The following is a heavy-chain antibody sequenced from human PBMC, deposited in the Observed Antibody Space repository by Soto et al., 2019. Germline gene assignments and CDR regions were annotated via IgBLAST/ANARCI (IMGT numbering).Heavy chain of an antibody. J-gene: IGHJ6*02. Sequence: SETLSLTCSVSGDSISSTGFYWSWIRQQPGKAPEWIANIHYTGRTSYNPSLKSRLAISMDASKNQFSLSVTSVTSADTAVYYCARDHHSLGHYYGLDVWGQGTTVTVSS. V-gene: IGHV4-31*03. CDR1: GDSISSTGFY. CDR3: ARDHHSLGHYYGLDV. D-gene: IGHD3-10*01. CDR2: IHYTGRT.